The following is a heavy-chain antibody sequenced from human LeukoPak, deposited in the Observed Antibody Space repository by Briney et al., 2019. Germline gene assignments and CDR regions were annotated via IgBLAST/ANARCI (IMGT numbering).Heavy chain of an antibody. CDR2: IIPILGIA. D-gene: IGHD3-22*01. Sequence: ASVKVSCKASGGTFSSYAISWVRQAPGQGLEWMGRIIPILGIANYAQKFQGRVTITADKSTSTAYMELSSLRSEDTAVYYCARDPPTYYYGSSGYYYDYWGQGTLVTVSS. CDR3: ARDPPTYYYGSSGYYYDY. CDR1: GGTFSSYA. J-gene: IGHJ4*02. V-gene: IGHV1-69*04.